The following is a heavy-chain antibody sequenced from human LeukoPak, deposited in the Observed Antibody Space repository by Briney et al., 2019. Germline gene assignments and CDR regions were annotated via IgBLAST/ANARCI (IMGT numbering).Heavy chain of an antibody. CDR3: ARERVWDIVVVPAAYDY. CDR1: GFTFSSYR. CDR2: ISSSSSYI. V-gene: IGHV3-21*01. D-gene: IGHD2-2*01. J-gene: IGHJ4*02. Sequence: GGPLRLSCAASGFTFSSYRMNWVRQAPGKGLEWVSSISSSSSYIYYTDSVKGRFTISRDNAKNSLYLQMNRLRAENTAVYYWARERVWDIVVVPAAYDYWGQGTLVTVSS.